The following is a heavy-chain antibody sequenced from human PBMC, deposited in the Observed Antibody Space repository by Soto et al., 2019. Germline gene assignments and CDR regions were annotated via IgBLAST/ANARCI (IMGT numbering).Heavy chain of an antibody. CDR3: ARVWSIAARPTRGYYFDY. CDR1: GGTFSSYA. CDR2: IIPIFGTA. V-gene: IGHV1-69*01. J-gene: IGHJ4*02. Sequence: QVQLVQSGAEVKKPGSSVKVSCKASGGTFSSYAISWVRQAPGQGLEWMGGIIPIFGTANYAQKFQGRVTITADESTSTAYMELSSLISEDTAVYYCARVWSIAARPTRGYYFDYWGQGTLVTVSS. D-gene: IGHD6-6*01.